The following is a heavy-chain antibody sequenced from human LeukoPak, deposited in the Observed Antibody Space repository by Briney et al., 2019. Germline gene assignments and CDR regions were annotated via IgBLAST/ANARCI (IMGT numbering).Heavy chain of an antibody. J-gene: IGHJ6*02. CDR1: GFTFSSYA. V-gene: IGHV3-23*01. CDR3: AKGSGYDILTGYYPHYHYYGMDV. CDR2: ISGSGGST. Sequence: PGGSLRLSCAASGFTFSSYAMSWVRQAPGKGLEWVSTISGSGGSTYYADSVKGRFTISRDISKNTLYLQMNGLRGEDTAVFYCAKGSGYDILTGYYPHYHYYGMDVWGQGTTVTVS. D-gene: IGHD3-9*01.